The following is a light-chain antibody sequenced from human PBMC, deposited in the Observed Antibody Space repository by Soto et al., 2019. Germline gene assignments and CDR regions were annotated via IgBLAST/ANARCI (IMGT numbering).Light chain of an antibody. Sequence: EIVLTQSPGTLSLSPGERATLSCRASQSVSNNYLAWYQQKPGQAPRLLIYGASNRATGIPDTFSGSGSGTDFILTISRLEPVNFAVYYCQQYGSSGTFGQATKVDIK. J-gene: IGKJ1*01. CDR3: QQYGSSGT. V-gene: IGKV3-20*01. CDR1: QSVSNNY. CDR2: GAS.